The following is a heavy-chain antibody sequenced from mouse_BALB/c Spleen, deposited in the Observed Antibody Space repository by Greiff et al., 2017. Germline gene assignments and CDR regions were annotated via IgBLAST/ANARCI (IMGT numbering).Heavy chain of an antibody. D-gene: IGHD2-2*01. Sequence: EVKLVESGGGLVKPGGSLKLSCAASGFTFSSYAMSWVRQTPEKRLEWVASISSGGSTYYPDSVKGRFTISRDNARNILYLQMSSLRSEDTAMYYCARGDGYDGDYFDYWGQGTTLTVSS. J-gene: IGHJ2*01. CDR2: ISSGGST. V-gene: IGHV5-6-5*01. CDR3: ARGDGYDGDYFDY. CDR1: GFTFSSYA.